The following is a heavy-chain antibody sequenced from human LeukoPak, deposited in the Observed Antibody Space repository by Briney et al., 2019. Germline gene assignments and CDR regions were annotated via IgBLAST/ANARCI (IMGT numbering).Heavy chain of an antibody. CDR1: GGSISSTNYY. CDR2: IYNSGNT. V-gene: IGHV4-39*07. J-gene: IGHJ4*02. CDR3: ARDHPGIAVAGTYGSDGFDY. D-gene: IGHD6-19*01. Sequence: PSETLSLTCTVSGGSISSTNYYWGWIRQPPGKGLEWIGSIYNSGNTYHNPSLKSRVTISVDTSKNQFSLKLSSVTAADTAVYYCARDHPGIAVAGTYGSDGFDYWGQGTLVTVSS.